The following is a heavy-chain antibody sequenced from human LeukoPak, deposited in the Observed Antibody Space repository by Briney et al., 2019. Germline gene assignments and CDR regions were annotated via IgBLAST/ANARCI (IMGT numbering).Heavy chain of an antibody. CDR2: INHSGST. J-gene: IGHJ4*02. V-gene: IGHV4-34*01. Sequence: PSETLSLTCAVYGGSFSGYYWSWIRQPPGKGLEWIGEINHSGSTNYNPSLKSRVTMSVDTSKNQFSLKLSSVTAADTAVYYCARISYYDYVWGSYRYRGSRVYFDYWGQGTLVTVSS. D-gene: IGHD3-16*02. CDR3: ARISYYDYVWGSYRYRGSRVYFDY. CDR1: GGSFSGYY.